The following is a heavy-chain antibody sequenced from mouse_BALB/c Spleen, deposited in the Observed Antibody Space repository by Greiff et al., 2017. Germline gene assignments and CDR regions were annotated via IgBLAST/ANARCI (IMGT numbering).Heavy chain of an antibody. CDR3: TMRVTSFDY. CDR2: IYPGSGST. Sequence: LQQPGSELVRPGASVKLSCKASGYTFTSYWMHWVKQRPGQGLEWIGNIYPGSGSTNYDEKFKSKATLTVDTSSSTAYMQLSSLTSEDSAVYYCTMRVTSFDYWGQGTTLTVSS. J-gene: IGHJ2*01. CDR1: GYTFTSYW. V-gene: IGHV1S22*01. D-gene: IGHD2-3*01.